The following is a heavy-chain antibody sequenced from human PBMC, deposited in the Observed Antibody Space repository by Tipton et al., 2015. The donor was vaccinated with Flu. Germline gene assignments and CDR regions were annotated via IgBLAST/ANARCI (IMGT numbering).Heavy chain of an antibody. CDR3: AKDISTVVTRPGY. D-gene: IGHD4-23*01. J-gene: IGHJ4*02. Sequence: TASGFTFDDYAMHWVRQAPGKGLEWVSGISWNSGSIGYADSVKGRFTISRDNAKNSLYLQMNSLRAEDTALYYCAKDISTVVTRPGYWGQGPLSPVPS. CDR2: ISWNSGSI. V-gene: IGHV3-9*01. CDR1: GFTFDDYA.